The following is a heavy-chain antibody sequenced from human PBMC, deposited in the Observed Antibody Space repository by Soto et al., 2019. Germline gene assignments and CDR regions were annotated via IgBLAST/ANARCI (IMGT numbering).Heavy chain of an antibody. J-gene: IGHJ6*02. V-gene: IGHV4-34*01. D-gene: IGHD5-18*01. CDR3: ARGNWMQMATRYGVDV. CDR1: RGCFSGYF. Sequence: SETRSRTCSVCRGCFSGYFWTWIRRTPVKGLEWIGEIDHRGSPSYNPSLRSRVTISVDTSKNQFSLRLTSMTAADTAVYYRARGNWMQMATRYGVDVCRPGTTVTVSS. CDR2: IDHRGSP.